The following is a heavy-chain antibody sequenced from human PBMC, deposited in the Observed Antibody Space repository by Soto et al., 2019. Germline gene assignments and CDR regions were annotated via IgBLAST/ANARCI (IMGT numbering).Heavy chain of an antibody. CDR2: IYYSGST. Sequence: QVQLQESGPGLVKPSQTLSLTCTVSGGSISSGGYYWSWIRQHPGKGLEWIGYIYYSGSTYYNPSLKSRVTISVDTSKNQFSLKLSSVTAADTAVYYCARAKKGIAAAEHWFDPWGQGTLVTVSS. CDR3: ARAKKGIAAAEHWFDP. V-gene: IGHV4-31*03. J-gene: IGHJ5*02. CDR1: GGSISSGGYY. D-gene: IGHD6-13*01.